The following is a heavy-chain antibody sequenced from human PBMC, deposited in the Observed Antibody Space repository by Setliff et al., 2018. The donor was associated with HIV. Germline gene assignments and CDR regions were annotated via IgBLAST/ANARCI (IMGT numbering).Heavy chain of an antibody. Sequence: ASVKVSCKASGYTFTNYAMQWMRQAPGQGLEWMGWINAGNGSTKYSQKFQGRVTITRDTFASIAYMELSSLRSEDTAVYYCARPDGRWYARGRDPLYGLDVWGQGTTVTVSS. D-gene: IGHD6-13*01. CDR3: ARPDGRWYARGRDPLYGLDV. CDR1: GYTFTNYA. J-gene: IGHJ6*02. CDR2: INAGNGST. V-gene: IGHV1-3*01.